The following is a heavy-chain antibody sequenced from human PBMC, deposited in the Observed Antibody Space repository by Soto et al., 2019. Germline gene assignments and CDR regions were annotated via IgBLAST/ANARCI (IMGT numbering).Heavy chain of an antibody. J-gene: IGHJ4*02. D-gene: IGHD6-19*01. V-gene: IGHV4-4*07. Sequence: PSETRPSPGTVSDGSISGNFLTWIRQPAGKGLEWIGRISSNGNTDYNPSLKSRVTMSIDTSKNHFSLDLISVTASDTAIYYCAREVWVAGLLYYFDFWGQGTLVTVSS. CDR1: DGSISGNF. CDR2: ISSNGNT. CDR3: AREVWVAGLLYYFDF.